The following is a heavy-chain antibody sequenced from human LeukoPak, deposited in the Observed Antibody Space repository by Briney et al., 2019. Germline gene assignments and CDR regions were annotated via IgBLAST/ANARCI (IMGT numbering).Heavy chain of an antibody. D-gene: IGHD5-12*01. Sequence: PGGSLRLSCAASGFTFSSYSMNWVRQAPGKGLEWVSSISSSSSYIYYADSVKGRFTISRDNAKNSLYLQMNSLRAEDTAVYYCARSVEQGDIVATSFDYWGQGTLVTVSS. CDR1: GFTFSSYS. V-gene: IGHV3-21*01. J-gene: IGHJ4*02. CDR3: ARSVEQGDIVATSFDY. CDR2: ISSSSSYI.